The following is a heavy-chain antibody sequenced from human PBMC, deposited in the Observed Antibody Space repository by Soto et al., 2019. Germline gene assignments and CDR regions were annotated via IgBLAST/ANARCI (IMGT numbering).Heavy chain of an antibody. Sequence: QITLKESGPTLVKPTQTLTLTCTFSGFSLSTSGVGVGWIRQPPGKALEWLALIYWDDDKRYSPSLKSRLTITKDTSKNQVVLTMTNMDPVDTATYYCAHRYLGSSWNYYYFDYWGQGTLVTVSS. CDR1: GFSLSTSGVG. CDR2: IYWDDDK. V-gene: IGHV2-5*02. J-gene: IGHJ4*02. CDR3: AHRYLGSSWNYYYFDY. D-gene: IGHD6-13*01.